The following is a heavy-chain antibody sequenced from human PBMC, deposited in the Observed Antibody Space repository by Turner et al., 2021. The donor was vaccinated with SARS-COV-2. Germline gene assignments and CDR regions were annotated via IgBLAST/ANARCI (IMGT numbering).Heavy chain of an antibody. CDR3: AVLIAAAEPLEVDYEYYYGMDV. CDR2: IYYSGST. Sequence: QLQLQESGPGLVKPSETMSLTCTVSGGSISSSSYYWGWIRQPPGKGLELIGNIYYSGSTYYNPSLKSGVAISVDMSKNEFSLKLSSVTAADTAVYYCAVLIAAAEPLEVDYEYYYGMDVWGQGTTVTFSS. CDR1: GGSISSSSYY. D-gene: IGHD6-13*01. J-gene: IGHJ6*02. V-gene: IGHV4-39*01.